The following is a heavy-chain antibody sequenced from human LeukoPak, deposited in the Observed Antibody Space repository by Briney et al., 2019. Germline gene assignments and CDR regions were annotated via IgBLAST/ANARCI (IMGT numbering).Heavy chain of an antibody. J-gene: IGHJ4*02. CDR1: GGTFSSYT. D-gene: IGHD6-19*01. V-gene: IGHV1-69*10. CDR2: IIPILGIA. CDR3: ARDTSSGWYGASDY. Sequence: GASVKVSCKASGGTFSSYTISWVRQAPGQGLEWMGWIIPILGIANYAQKFQGRVTITADKSTSTAYMELSGLRSDDTAVYYCARDTSSGWYGASDYWGQGTLVTVSS.